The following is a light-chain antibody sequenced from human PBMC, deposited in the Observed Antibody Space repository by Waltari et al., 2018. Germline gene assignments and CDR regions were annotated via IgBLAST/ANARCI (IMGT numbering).Light chain of an antibody. CDR2: DAS. Sequence: DIQMTQSPSMLSASVGDRVTITCWASQTIRGWLAWYQLKPGLAPKLLIYDASNLGGGVPSRFSGSGFGTNFTLTISSLQPDDFATYYCQQYSSFSTFGLGTKV. J-gene: IGKJ1*01. V-gene: IGKV1-5*01. CDR1: QTIRGW. CDR3: QQYSSFST.